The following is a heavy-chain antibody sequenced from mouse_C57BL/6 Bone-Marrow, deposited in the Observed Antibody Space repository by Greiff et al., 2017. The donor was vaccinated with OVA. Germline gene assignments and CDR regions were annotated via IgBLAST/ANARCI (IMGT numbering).Heavy chain of an antibody. J-gene: IGHJ3*01. CDR2: IYPRSGNT. CDR3: AREGEYYGPWFAY. Sequence: QVQLQHSGAELARPGASVKLSCKASGYTFTSYGISWVKQRTGQGLEWIGEIYPRSGNTYYNEKFKGKATLTADKSSSTAYMELRSLTSEDSAVYFCAREGEYYGPWFAYWGQGTLVTVSA. D-gene: IGHD1-2*01. CDR1: GYTFTSYG. V-gene: IGHV1-81*01.